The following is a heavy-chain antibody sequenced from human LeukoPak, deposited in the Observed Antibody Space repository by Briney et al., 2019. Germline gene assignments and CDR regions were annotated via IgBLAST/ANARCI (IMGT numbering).Heavy chain of an antibody. V-gene: IGHV3-53*01. CDR3: ATVWGSYRRQSDY. CDR1: GFTVSSNY. J-gene: IGHJ4*02. D-gene: IGHD3-16*02. CDR2: IYSGGST. Sequence: PGGSLRLSCAASGFTVSSNYMSWVRQAPGKGLEWVSVIYSGGSTYYADSVKGRFTISRDNSKNTLYLQMNSLRAEDTAVYYCATVWGSYRRQSDYWGQGTLVTVSS.